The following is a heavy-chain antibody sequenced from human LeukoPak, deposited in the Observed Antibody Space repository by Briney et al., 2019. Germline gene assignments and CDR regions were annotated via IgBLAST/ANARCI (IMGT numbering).Heavy chain of an antibody. D-gene: IGHD3-16*01. CDR2: IGSKRGHI. V-gene: IGHV3-21*05. CDR3: ARDTSYAFDF. J-gene: IGHJ3*01. CDR1: GFTFSDYS. Sequence: GGSLRLSCAASGFTFSDYSMSWVRQAPGKGLGRVSYIGSKRGHIYYADSVKGRFTISRDNSKNSLYLQMDSLRAEDTAVFYCARDTSYAFDFWGQGTVVTVSS.